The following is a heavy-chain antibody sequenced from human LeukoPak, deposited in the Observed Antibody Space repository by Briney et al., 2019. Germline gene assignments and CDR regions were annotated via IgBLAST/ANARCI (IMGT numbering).Heavy chain of an antibody. D-gene: IGHD3-10*01. V-gene: IGHV4-59*07. CDR1: GRSMSSYY. J-gene: IGHJ6*03. CDR3: ARALLWFGEFPPHYMDV. Sequence: PSDTLSPTCTVSGRSMSSYYWSWIRQPPGKGLEWIGYIYYSGITNYNPSLKSRVTISVDTSKNQFSLKLSSVTAADTAVYYCARALLWFGEFPPHYMDVWGKGTTVTVSS. CDR2: IYYSGIT.